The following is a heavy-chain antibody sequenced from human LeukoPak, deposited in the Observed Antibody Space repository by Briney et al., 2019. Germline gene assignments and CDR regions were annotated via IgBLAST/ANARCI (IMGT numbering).Heavy chain of an antibody. CDR1: GCTVSSNY. CDR3: SNTGVLRYFGWLYHHDGFDI. V-gene: IGHV3-66*01. CDR2: IYNGGST. J-gene: IGHJ3*02. Sequence: GESLTLSCAASGCTVSSNYMSWIRQAPGKGLEWIADIYNGGSTYYAHSVKGRFTISRDNSKNTLYLQLNSLTAEDTAVYYCSNTGVLRYFGWLYHHDGFDIWGQGTMVTVSS. D-gene: IGHD3-9*01.